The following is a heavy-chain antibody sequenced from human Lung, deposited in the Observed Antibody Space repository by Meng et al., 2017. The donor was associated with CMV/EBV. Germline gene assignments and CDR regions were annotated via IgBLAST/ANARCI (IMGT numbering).Heavy chain of an antibody. J-gene: IGHJ4*02. D-gene: IGHD1-26*01. Sequence: GGSLRLSCAASGFTRSRYWMHWVRQAPGKGLVWVSRINEYGSRKDYAESVKGRFTIFRDNAKNTLYLQMDSLGAEDTAVYYSARDWSGSDDYWGQGTVVTVSS. V-gene: IGHV3-74*01. CDR1: GFTRSRYW. CDR3: ARDWSGSDDY. CDR2: INEYGSRK.